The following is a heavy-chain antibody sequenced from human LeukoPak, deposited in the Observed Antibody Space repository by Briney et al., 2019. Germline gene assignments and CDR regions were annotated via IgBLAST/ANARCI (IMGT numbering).Heavy chain of an antibody. CDR2: ISTGGSI. CDR3: ARMIDYDYGYAFDY. CDR1: EFTFSSYT. V-gene: IGHV3-48*02. D-gene: IGHD5-18*01. J-gene: IGHJ4*02. Sequence: GGSLRLSCAASEFTFSSYTMNWVRQAPGKGLEWVSYISTGGSISYADSVKGRFTISRDNAKNSLYLQMNSLRDEDTAVYYCARMIDYDYGYAFDYWGQGTLVTVSS.